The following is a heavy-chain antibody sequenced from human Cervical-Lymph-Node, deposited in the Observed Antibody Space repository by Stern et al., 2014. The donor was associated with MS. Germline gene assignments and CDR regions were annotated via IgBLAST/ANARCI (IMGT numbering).Heavy chain of an antibody. V-gene: IGHV2-70*01. Sequence: QVTLKESGPALVKPTQTLTLTCTFSGFSLSASGMSVSWIRQPPGKALGWLALIDCRDEKVYTTSLKTRLTVSKDTSKNQVVLTMTNMDPVDTANYYCARGRGYSYGWYYFDYWGQGTLITVSS. D-gene: IGHD5-18*01. CDR1: GFSLSASGMS. J-gene: IGHJ4*02. CDR3: ARGRGYSYGWYYFDY. CDR2: IDCRDEK.